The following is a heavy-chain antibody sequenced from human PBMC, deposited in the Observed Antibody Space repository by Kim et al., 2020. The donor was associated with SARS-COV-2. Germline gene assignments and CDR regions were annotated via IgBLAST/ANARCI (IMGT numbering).Heavy chain of an antibody. CDR3: ARDNVAFDI. Sequence: GSTNYNPSLKSRVTISVDTSKNQFSLKLSSVTAADTAVYYCARDNVAFDIWGQGTMVTVSS. CDR2: GST. V-gene: IGHV4-59*01. J-gene: IGHJ3*02.